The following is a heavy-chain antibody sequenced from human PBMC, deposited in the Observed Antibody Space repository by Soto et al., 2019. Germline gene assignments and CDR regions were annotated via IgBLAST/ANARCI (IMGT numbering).Heavy chain of an antibody. Sequence: TLSLTCTVSGLSIGRGAYSWIWIRQPPGKGLEWVGSISHGGETYYNPSLTGRVTISVDRPRNQFSLNLTSVTAADTAVYYCASLSGYLYSFDYWGQGTLVTVSS. J-gene: IGHJ4*02. D-gene: IGHD2-15*01. V-gene: IGHV4-30-2*01. CDR1: GLSIGRGAYS. CDR2: ISHGGET. CDR3: ASLSGYLYSFDY.